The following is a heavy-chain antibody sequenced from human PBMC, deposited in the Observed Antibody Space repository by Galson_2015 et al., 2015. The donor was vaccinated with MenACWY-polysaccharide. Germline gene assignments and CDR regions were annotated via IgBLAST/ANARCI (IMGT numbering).Heavy chain of an antibody. D-gene: IGHD1-26*01. J-gene: IGHJ4*02. CDR3: ARVEKYSGSFYILY. CDR2: IFHSGTT. CDR1: DSSISSGYF. Sequence: ATLSLTCAVSDSSISSGYFWGWFRQPPGQGMEWIASIFHSGTTYYDPSLKSRVTISGDTSKNQFSRKVTFVTDADTAVYYCARVEKYSGSFYILYWGQGTLVTVSS. V-gene: IGHV4-38-2*01.